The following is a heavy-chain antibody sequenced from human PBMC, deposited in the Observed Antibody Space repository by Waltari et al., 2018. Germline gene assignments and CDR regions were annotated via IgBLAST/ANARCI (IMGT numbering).Heavy chain of an antibody. D-gene: IGHD3-10*01. V-gene: IGHV4-4*07. CDR2: IYTSGST. Sequence: QVQLQESGPGLVKPSETLSLTCTVSGGSISSYYCSWIRQPAGKRLAWSGRIYTSGSTNYNPSLKSRVTMSVDTSKNQFSLKLSSVTAADTAVYYCARDDYGSGSYQDWGQGTLVTVSS. CDR3: ARDDYGSGSYQD. CDR1: GGSISSYY. J-gene: IGHJ4*02.